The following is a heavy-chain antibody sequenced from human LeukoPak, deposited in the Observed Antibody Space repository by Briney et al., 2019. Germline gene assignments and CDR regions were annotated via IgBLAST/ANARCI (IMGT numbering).Heavy chain of an antibody. J-gene: IGHJ4*02. CDR3: ARRDYYDSSGPDPVY. CDR1: GGSISSSSYY. V-gene: IGHV4-39*01. Sequence: TSETLSLTCTVSGGSISSSSYYWGWIRQPPGKGLEWIGSIYYSGSTYYHPSLKSRVTISVDTSKNQFSLNLSSVTAADTAVYYCARRDYYDSSGPDPVYWGQGTLVTVSS. CDR2: IYYSGST. D-gene: IGHD3-22*01.